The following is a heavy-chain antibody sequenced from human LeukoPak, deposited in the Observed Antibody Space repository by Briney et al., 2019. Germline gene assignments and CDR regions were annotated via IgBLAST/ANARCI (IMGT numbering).Heavy chain of an antibody. CDR1: GFTFSSYS. Sequence: GGSLRLSCAASGFTFSSYSMNWVRQAPGKGLEWVSSISSSSSYIYYADSVKGRFTISRDNAKNSLYLQMNSLRAEDSAVYYCARLEEYCYDSSGYFKVYYDIWGQGTMVTVSS. D-gene: IGHD3-22*01. J-gene: IGHJ3*02. CDR3: ARLEEYCYDSSGYFKVYYDI. V-gene: IGHV3-21*01. CDR2: ISSSSSYI.